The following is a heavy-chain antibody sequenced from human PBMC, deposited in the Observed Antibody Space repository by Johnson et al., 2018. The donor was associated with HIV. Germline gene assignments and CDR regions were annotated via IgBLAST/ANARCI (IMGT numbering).Heavy chain of an antibody. V-gene: IGHV3-33*08. CDR1: GFTFSSYG. CDR3: ARNHPQSSDAFDI. J-gene: IGHJ3*02. D-gene: IGHD4-11*01. Sequence: QVQLVESGGGLVQPGRSLRLSCAASGFTFSSYGMHWVRQAPGKGLEWVAFIRYDGFNKYFADSVKGRFTISRDNSKNTLHLQMNSLRTEDTAVFYCARNHPQSSDAFDIWGLGTMVTVSS. CDR2: IRYDGFNK.